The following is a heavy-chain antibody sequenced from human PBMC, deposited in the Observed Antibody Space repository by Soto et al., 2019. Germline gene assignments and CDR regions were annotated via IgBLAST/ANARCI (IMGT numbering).Heavy chain of an antibody. D-gene: IGHD2-21*02. J-gene: IGHJ6*02. V-gene: IGHV1-69*06. Sequence: QVQLVQSGAEVKKPGSSVKVYCKASGGTFSSYAISWVRQAPGQGLEWMGGIIPILGTANYAQKFQGRVTITVDKSTSTAYMELSSLRPEDTAVDYCARHQVIVTAIQPGYYYYFGMDVWGQGTTVTVSS. CDR1: GGTFSSYA. CDR2: IIPILGTA. CDR3: ARHQVIVTAIQPGYYYYFGMDV.